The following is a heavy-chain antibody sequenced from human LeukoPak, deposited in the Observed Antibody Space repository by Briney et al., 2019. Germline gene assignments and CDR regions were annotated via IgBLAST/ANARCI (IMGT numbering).Heavy chain of an antibody. D-gene: IGHD3-3*02. Sequence: QPGRSLRLSCAASGFTFSSYAMHWVRQAPGKGLEWVAVISYDGSNKYYADSVKGRFTISRDNSKNTLYLQMNSLRAEDTAVYYCAQNHLWSGYPSWGQGTLVTVSS. J-gene: IGHJ5*02. V-gene: IGHV3-30-3*01. CDR2: ISYDGSNK. CDR1: GFTFSSYA. CDR3: AQNHLWSGYPS.